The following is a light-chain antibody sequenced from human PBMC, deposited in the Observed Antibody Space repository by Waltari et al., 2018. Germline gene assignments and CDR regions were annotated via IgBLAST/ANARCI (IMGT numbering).Light chain of an antibody. Sequence: EVVLTQSPATLSLSPGESATLSCRASQSLTKRYLAWYQQKPGQAPRLLIYGASSSAAGIPDRFSCSGSGTDFTLILSRLKPDDFAVYYYQQYGSSILYTFGQGTKLEIK. CDR1: QSLTKRY. CDR3: QQYGSSILYT. V-gene: IGKV3-20*01. J-gene: IGKJ2*01. CDR2: GAS.